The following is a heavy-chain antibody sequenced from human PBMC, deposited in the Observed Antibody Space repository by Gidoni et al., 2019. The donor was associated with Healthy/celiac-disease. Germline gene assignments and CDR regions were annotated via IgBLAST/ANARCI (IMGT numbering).Heavy chain of an antibody. D-gene: IGHD2-2*01. CDR2: IYYSGSS. J-gene: IGHJ6*03. Sequence: QLQLQESGPGLVKPSEHLSLTCTVPGGPISSSSYYWGWIRQPPGTGLEWIVSIYYSGSSYYNPSLKSRVTISVDTSKNQFSLKLSSVPAADTAVYYCARQEDCSSTSCPSNYYYYYMDVWGKGTTVTVSS. V-gene: IGHV4-39*01. CDR3: ARQEDCSSTSCPSNYYYYYMDV. CDR1: GGPISSSSYY.